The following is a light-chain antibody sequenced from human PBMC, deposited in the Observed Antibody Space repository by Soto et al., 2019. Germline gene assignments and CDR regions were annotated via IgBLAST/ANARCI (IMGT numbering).Light chain of an antibody. J-gene: IGKJ5*01. CDR3: KTYDILKIT. Sequence: DIQMTQPPSSLFASAGDRVTITCQATQDINIYLNWYQQKPGKAPNLLIYDASNLEIGVPSRFSGSGSGTHFTLTISRMKTEDMGTYDCKTYDILKITVGRGTRREIK. CDR2: DAS. V-gene: IGKV1-33*01. CDR1: QDINIY.